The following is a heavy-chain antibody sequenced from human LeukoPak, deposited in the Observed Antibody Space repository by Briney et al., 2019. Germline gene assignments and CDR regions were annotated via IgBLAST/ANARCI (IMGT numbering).Heavy chain of an antibody. Sequence: PGRSLRLSCAASGFTFSSYGMHWVRQAPGKGLEWVAVISYDGSNKYYADSVKGRFTISRDNSKNTLYLQMNSLRAEDTAVYYCAKDLEWELLGWFDPWGQGTLVTVSS. D-gene: IGHD1-26*01. CDR3: AKDLEWELLGWFDP. V-gene: IGHV3-30*18. CDR2: ISYDGSNK. J-gene: IGHJ5*02. CDR1: GFTFSSYG.